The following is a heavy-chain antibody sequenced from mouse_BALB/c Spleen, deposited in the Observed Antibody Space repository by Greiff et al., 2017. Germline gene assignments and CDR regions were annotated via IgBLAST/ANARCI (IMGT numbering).Heavy chain of an antibody. CDR2: ISSGGSYT. Sequence: VQLKESGGGLVKPGGSLKLSWAASGFTFSSYAMSWVRQSPEKRLEWVAEISSGGSYTYYPDTVTGRFTISRDNAKNTLYLEMSSLRSEDTAMYYCAREDDYGQSAMDYWGQGTSVTVSS. D-gene: IGHD2-4*01. J-gene: IGHJ4*01. CDR1: GFTFSSYA. CDR3: AREDDYGQSAMDY. V-gene: IGHV5-9-4*01.